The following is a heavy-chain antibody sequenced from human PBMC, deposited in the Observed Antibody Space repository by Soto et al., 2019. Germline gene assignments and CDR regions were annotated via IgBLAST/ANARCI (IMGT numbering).Heavy chain of an antibody. CDR2: INPNSGGT. CDR3: ARGEPVLRYFDWFRGAGDYGMDV. V-gene: IGHV1-2*04. J-gene: IGHJ6*02. CDR1: GYTFTGYY. D-gene: IGHD3-9*01. Sequence: ASVKVSCKASGYTFTGYYMHWVRQAPGQGLEWMGWINPNSGGTNYAQKFQGWVTMTRDTSISTAYMELSRLRSDDTAVYYCARGEPVLRYFDWFRGAGDYGMDVWGQGTTVTVS.